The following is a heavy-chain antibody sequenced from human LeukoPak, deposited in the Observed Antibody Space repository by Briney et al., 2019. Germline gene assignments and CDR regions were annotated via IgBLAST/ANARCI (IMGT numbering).Heavy chain of an antibody. CDR3: AREYYYDNSGYCPGY. Sequence: GGSLRLSCAASGCTFSSYAMHSIRQAPGKGLEWVAVISYDGSNKYYADSVKGRFTISRDNSKNTLYLQMNSLRAEDTAVYYCAREYYYDNSGYCPGYWGQGTLVTVSS. CDR1: GCTFSSYA. J-gene: IGHJ4*02. D-gene: IGHD3-22*01. CDR2: ISYDGSNK. V-gene: IGHV3-30-3*01.